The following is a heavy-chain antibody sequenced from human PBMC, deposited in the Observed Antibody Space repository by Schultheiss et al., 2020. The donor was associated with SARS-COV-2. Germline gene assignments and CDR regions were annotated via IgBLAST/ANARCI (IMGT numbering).Heavy chain of an antibody. Sequence: GGSLRLSCAASGFTFSSYAMHWVRQAPGKGLEWVAAISFDGSNKYYADSVKGRFTISRDNSKNTLYLQMNSLRAEDTAVYYCARSPMVRGVILYDYYYYGMDVWGQGTTVTVSS. D-gene: IGHD3-10*01. CDR3: ARSPMVRGVILYDYYYYGMDV. CDR2: ISFDGSNK. CDR1: GFTFSSYA. J-gene: IGHJ6*02. V-gene: IGHV3-30*01.